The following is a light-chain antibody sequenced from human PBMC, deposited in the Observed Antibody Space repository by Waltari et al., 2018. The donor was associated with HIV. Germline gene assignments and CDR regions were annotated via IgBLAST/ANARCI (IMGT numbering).Light chain of an antibody. CDR1: NIDRRS. CDR3: QVWDSTTDHVL. CDR2: YDS. Sequence: LTQPPSVSVAPGETAIITCGALNIDRRSVHWYQQKEGKAPIVVMSYDSDRPAGIAERFCGFNSAHTATLTISRVGAGDEADYYCQVWDSTTDHVLFGGGTRRTVL. J-gene: IGLJ2*01. V-gene: IGLV3-21*04.